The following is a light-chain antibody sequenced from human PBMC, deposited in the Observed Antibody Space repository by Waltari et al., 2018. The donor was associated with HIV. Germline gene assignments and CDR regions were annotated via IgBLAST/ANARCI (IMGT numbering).Light chain of an antibody. CDR3: CSYAGFNTVV. CDR1: SSDFGGPHF. V-gene: IGLV2-11*01. CDR2: DVI. Sequence: QSALTQPRSVSGFPGQSVAISCSEISSDFGGPHFVSWYQQQPGKAPQLIIYDVIKGPSGVPDRFSASLSGNMATLTISGRQTEDEADYYCCSYAGFNTVVYGSGTKVTVL. J-gene: IGLJ1*01.